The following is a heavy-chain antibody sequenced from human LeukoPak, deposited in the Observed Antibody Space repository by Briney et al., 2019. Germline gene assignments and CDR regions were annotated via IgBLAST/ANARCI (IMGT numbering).Heavy chain of an antibody. D-gene: IGHD3-10*01. CDR2: IYYSGRT. J-gene: IGHJ5*02. CDR3: ARLSGSGSYASFDP. Sequence: SETLSPTCAVSGGSLSSYSWGWVRPPAGKGLEWMGYIYYSGRTNYNPTLKSRVAISVDTSKNQFSLKLSSVTAAETAVYYCARLSGSGSYASFDPWGQGTLVTVSS. V-gene: IGHV4-59*01. CDR1: GGSLSSYS.